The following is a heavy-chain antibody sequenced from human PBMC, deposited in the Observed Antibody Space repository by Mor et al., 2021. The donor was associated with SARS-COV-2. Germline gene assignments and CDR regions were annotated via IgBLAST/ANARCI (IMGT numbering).Heavy chain of an antibody. D-gene: IGHD3-22*01. J-gene: IGHJ4*02. Sequence: YNPSLKSRVTISVDTSKNQFSLKLSSVTAADTAVYYCARHSRGGYYGYYFDYWGQGTLVTVSS. CDR3: ARHSRGGYYGYYFDY. V-gene: IGHV4-39*07.